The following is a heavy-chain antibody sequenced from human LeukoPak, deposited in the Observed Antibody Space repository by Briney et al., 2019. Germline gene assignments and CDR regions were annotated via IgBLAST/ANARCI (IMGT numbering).Heavy chain of an antibody. CDR1: GFTFSGYE. V-gene: IGHV3-21*01. CDR3: AFNSGYSSAWSPDY. Sequence: PGGSLRLSCAASGFTFSGYEMNWVRQAPGKGLEWVSSISSSSSYIYYADSVKGRFTISRDNAKNSLYLQMNSLRAEDTAVYYCAFNSGYSSAWSPDYWGQGTLVTVSS. J-gene: IGHJ4*02. CDR2: ISSSSSYI. D-gene: IGHD6-19*01.